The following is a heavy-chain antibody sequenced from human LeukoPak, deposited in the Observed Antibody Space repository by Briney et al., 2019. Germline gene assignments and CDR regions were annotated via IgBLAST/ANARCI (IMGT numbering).Heavy chain of an antibody. Sequence: SETLSLTCTVSGGSISSGSYYWSWIRQPAGKGLEWIRRIYTSGSTNYNPSLKSRVTISVDTSKNQFSLKLSSVTAADTAVYYCARGVVVPAAIGPYYYYYYMDVWGKGTAVTVSS. V-gene: IGHV4-61*02. J-gene: IGHJ6*03. CDR2: IYTSGST. CDR1: GGSISSGSYY. D-gene: IGHD2-2*01. CDR3: ARGVVVPAAIGPYYYYYYMDV.